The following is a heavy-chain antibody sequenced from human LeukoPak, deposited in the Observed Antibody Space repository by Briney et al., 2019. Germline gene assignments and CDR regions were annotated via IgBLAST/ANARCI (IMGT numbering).Heavy chain of an antibody. CDR3: ARMEQGNFFDY. Sequence: PGGSLRLSCAASGFTFSYYGIHWVRQAPGKGLEWVAVISYDATNKYYTDSVKGRFTISRDNSKNTLYLQINSLRAEDTAVYYCARMEQGNFFDYWGQGTLVTVSS. CDR2: ISYDATNK. J-gene: IGHJ4*02. CDR1: GFTFSYYG. D-gene: IGHD1-26*01. V-gene: IGHV3-30*03.